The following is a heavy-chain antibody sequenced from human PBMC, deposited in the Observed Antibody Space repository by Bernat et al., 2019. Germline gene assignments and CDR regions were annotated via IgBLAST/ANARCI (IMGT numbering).Heavy chain of an antibody. Sequence: QVQLVESGGGLVKPGGSLRLSCAASGFTFSDYYMSWIRQAPGKGLEWVSYISSSSSYTNYADSVKGRFTISRDNAKNSLYLQMNSLRAEDTAVYYCARDPGLLWFGGLLHYFDDWGQGTLVTVSS. V-gene: IGHV3-11*05. D-gene: IGHD3-10*01. J-gene: IGHJ4*02. CDR3: ARDPGLLWFGGLLHYFDD. CDR2: ISSSSSYT. CDR1: GFTFSDYY.